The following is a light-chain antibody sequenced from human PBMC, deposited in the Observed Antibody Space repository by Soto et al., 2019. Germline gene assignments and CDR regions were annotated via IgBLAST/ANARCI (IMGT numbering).Light chain of an antibody. Sequence: QSVLTQPPSVSGAPGQRVTISCTGSSSNIGAGYDVHWYQQLPGTAPKLLIYGNSNRPSGVPDRFSGSKSGTSASLAITGLQAEDEADYYCQSYDSSLSGSRVCGTGTKLTVL. CDR2: GNS. J-gene: IGLJ1*01. CDR1: SSNIGAGYD. CDR3: QSYDSSLSGSRV. V-gene: IGLV1-40*01.